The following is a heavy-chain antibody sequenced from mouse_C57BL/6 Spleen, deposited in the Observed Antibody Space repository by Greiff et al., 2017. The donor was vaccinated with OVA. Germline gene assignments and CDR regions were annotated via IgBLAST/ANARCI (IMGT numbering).Heavy chain of an antibody. D-gene: IGHD1-1*01. V-gene: IGHV1-55*01. J-gene: IGHJ2*01. Sequence: QVQLKQPGAELVKPGASVKMSCKASGYTFTSYWITWVKQRPGQGLEWIGDIYPGSGSTNYNEKFKSKATLTVDTSSSTAYMQLSSLTSEDSAVYYCAREGDYGSSVFFDYWGQGTTLTVSS. CDR1: GYTFTSYW. CDR2: IYPGSGST. CDR3: AREGDYGSSVFFDY.